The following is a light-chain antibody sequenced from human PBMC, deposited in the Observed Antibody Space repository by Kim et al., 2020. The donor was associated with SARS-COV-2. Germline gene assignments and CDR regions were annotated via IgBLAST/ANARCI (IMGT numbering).Light chain of an antibody. J-gene: IGLJ2*01. CDR1: VRRIYY. CDR2: GKN. Sequence: WQQLGSTTCQGNVRRIYYATWHQQKRGPPPRLVYDGKNKRPSGTPHRFSGSSGGNTASLTITGTQEGDADDYYCNSRDSNDHVVFGGGTQLTVL. V-gene: IGLV3-19*01. CDR3: NSRDSNDHVV.